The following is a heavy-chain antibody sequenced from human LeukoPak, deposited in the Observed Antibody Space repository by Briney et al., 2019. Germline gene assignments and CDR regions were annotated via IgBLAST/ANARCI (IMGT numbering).Heavy chain of an antibody. J-gene: IGHJ4*02. Sequence: PGGSLRLSCAASGSTFSNYWMSWARQAPGKGLEWVASINHNGNVNYYVDSVKGRFTISRDNAKNSLYLQMSNLRAEDTAVYYCARDLGYCTNGVCHTRFDYWGQGALVTVSS. CDR2: INHNGNVN. V-gene: IGHV3-7*03. CDR1: GSTFSNYW. D-gene: IGHD2-8*01. CDR3: ARDLGYCTNGVCHTRFDY.